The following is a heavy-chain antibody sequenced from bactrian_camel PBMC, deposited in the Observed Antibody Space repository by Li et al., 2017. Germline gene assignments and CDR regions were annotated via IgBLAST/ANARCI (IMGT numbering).Heavy chain of an antibody. CDR3: AKDSGLGGAWPIEIVDY. Sequence: VQLVESGGGSVKSGGSLRLSCAVSGDTFDRTCMAWFRQAPGKEREGVGIINEGNWKYIADPVKGRFTISRDNAKNTMYLQMNSLKTEDMGMYYCAKDSGLGGAWPIEIVDYWGQGTQVTVS. CDR1: GDTFDRTC. J-gene: IGHJ4*01. D-gene: IGHD3*01. V-gene: IGHV3S1*01. CDR2: IINEGNWK.